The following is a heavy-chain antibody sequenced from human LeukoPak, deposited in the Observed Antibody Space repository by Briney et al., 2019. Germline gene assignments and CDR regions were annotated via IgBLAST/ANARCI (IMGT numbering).Heavy chain of an antibody. CDR1: GFTFSSYA. V-gene: IGHV3-23*01. J-gene: IGHJ6*02. CDR2: ISGSGGST. D-gene: IGHD3-3*01. Sequence: QPGGSLRLSCAASGFTFSSYAMSWVRQAPGKGLEWVSAISGSGGSTYYADSVKGRFTISRDNSKNTLYLQMNSLRAEDTAVYYCERDPASRFLEWLVSGAYSYYGMDVWGQGTTVTVSS. CDR3: ERDPASRFLEWLVSGAYSYYGMDV.